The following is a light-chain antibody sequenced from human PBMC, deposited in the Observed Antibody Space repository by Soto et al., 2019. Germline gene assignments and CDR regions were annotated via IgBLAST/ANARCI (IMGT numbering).Light chain of an antibody. CDR3: RQYGSSPLT. V-gene: IGKV3-15*01. CDR1: HSVSSN. CDR2: GAS. Sequence: EIGMTQSPSTLSVSTGERATLSCRASHSVSSNLAWYQQKPGQAPRVVVYGASTRATGIPARFSGSGSGTEFTLTISGLQSEDFAVYYCRQYGSSPLTFGGGTKVDIK. J-gene: IGKJ4*01.